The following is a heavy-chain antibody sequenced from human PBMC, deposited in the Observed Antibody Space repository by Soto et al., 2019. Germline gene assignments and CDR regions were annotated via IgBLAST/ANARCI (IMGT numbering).Heavy chain of an antibody. D-gene: IGHD6-13*01. CDR1: VYSFISHW. V-gene: IGHV5-51*01. CDR3: ARNVTAAAGNAGWFDP. J-gene: IGHJ5*02. CDR2: IYPGDSDT. Sequence: PGESLQISCKGSVYSFISHWIGWVRQMPGKGLEWMGIIYPGDSDTRYSPSFQGQVTISADKSISTAYLQWSSLKASDTAMDYCARNVTAAAGNAGWFDPWGQGPLVTVSS.